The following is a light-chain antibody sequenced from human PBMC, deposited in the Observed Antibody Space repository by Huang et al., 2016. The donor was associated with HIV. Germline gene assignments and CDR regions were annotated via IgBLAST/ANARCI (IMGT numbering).Light chain of an antibody. CDR1: QSVNSA. J-gene: IGKJ4*01. CDR2: GAS. V-gene: IGKV3-15*01. Sequence: EIDMTQSPASLSVSPVERATLSFRASQSVNSAFAWYQQKPGQSPRLLIYGASTRATGIPAKFNATGSGTEFSLSISNLQSEDFAVYYCQQYSDWPPLTFGGGTKVEI. CDR3: QQYSDWPPLT.